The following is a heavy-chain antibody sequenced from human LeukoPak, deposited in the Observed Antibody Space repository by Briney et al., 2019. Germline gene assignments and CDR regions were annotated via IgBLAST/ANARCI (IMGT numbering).Heavy chain of an antibody. D-gene: IGHD3-22*01. CDR1: GGSFSGYY. J-gene: IGHJ4*02. CDR3: ARDYYDSSGYYWEY. Sequence: SETLSLTCAVYGGSFSGYYWSWIRQPPGKGLEWIGYIYYSGSTNCNPSLKSRVTISVDTSMNQFSLKLSSVTAADTAVYYCARDYYDSSGYYWEYWGQGTLVTVSS. CDR2: IYYSGST. V-gene: IGHV4-59*01.